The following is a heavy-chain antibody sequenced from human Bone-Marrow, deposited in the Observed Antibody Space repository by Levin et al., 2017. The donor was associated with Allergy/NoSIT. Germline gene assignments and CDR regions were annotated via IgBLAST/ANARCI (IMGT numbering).Heavy chain of an antibody. V-gene: IGHV3-7*04. CDR1: GFTFSNSW. Sequence: GESLKISCAASGFTFSNSWMSWVRQTPGKGLEWVASIKPDGSGKYYVDSVKGRFAISRDNAKNSLYLQMNSLRVEDTAVYYCARGSAWGGDYWGQGTLVTVSS. CDR3: ARGSAWGGDY. J-gene: IGHJ4*02. CDR2: IKPDGSGK. D-gene: IGHD6-19*01.